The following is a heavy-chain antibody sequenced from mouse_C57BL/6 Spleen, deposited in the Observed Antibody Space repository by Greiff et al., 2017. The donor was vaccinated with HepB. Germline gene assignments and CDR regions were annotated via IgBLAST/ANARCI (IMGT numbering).Heavy chain of an antibody. D-gene: IGHD2-1*01. V-gene: IGHV1-64*01. CDR2: IHPNSGST. J-gene: IGHJ3*01. CDR3: ARSDSTMGTWFAY. Sequence: VQLQQPGAELVKPGASVKLSCKASGYTFTSYWMHWVKQRPGQGLEWIGMIHPNSGSTNYNEKFKSKATLTVDKSSSTAYMQLSSLTSEDSAVYYCARSDSTMGTWFAYWGQGTLVTVSA. CDR1: GYTFTSYW.